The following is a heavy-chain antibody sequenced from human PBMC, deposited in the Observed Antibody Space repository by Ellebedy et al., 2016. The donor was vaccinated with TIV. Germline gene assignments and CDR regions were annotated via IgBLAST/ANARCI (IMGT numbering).Heavy chain of an antibody. J-gene: IGHJ4*02. D-gene: IGHD5-12*01. CDR2: ISYEVTNK. V-gene: IGHV3-30*04. CDR1: GFTFSRHS. Sequence: GESLKISCVVSGFTFSRHSMHWVRQAPGKGLEWVAVISYEVTNKFYRDSVEGRFTISRDNSKNTLYLQMNNVKTEDTAMYFCVREAPGSAYDFKGYFDSWGQGTLVTVSA. CDR3: VREAPGSAYDFKGYFDS.